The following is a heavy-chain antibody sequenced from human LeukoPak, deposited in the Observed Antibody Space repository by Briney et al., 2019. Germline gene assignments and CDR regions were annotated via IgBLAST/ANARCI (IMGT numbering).Heavy chain of an antibody. CDR2: IYYPGTI. Sequence: PSETLSPTCTVSGGSISGYYWNWIRQSPEKGLEWIGYIYYPGTINYNPSLKARVTTSIDTSKNQFSLKLSSVTAADTAVYYCAKSKSLGLQYFDNWGQGTLATVSS. CDR3: AKSKSLGLQYFDN. J-gene: IGHJ4*02. D-gene: IGHD1-7*01. CDR1: GGSISGYY. V-gene: IGHV4-59*01.